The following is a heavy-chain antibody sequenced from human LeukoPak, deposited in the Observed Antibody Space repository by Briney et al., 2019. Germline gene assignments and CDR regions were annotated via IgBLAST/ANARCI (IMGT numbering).Heavy chain of an antibody. D-gene: IGHD2-15*01. Sequence: GGSLRLSCAASGFTFSRYWMLWVRQAPGKGLVWVSRINLDGSKTNYADSVKGRFTISRDNAKNMVYLQMSSLRADDTAVYYCARVSTGSSSYDYWGQGTLVTVSS. CDR2: INLDGSKT. J-gene: IGHJ4*02. V-gene: IGHV3-74*01. CDR1: GFTFSRYW. CDR3: ARVSTGSSSYDY.